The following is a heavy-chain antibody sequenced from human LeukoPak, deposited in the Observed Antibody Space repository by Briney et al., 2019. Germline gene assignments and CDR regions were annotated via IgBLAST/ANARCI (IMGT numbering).Heavy chain of an antibody. V-gene: IGHV4-59*01. J-gene: IGHJ4*02. CDR2: IYYSGST. CDR1: GGSISSYY. Sequence: SETLSLTCTVSGGSISSYYWGWIRQPPGKGLEWIGYIYYSGSTNYNPSLKSRVTISVDTSKNQFSLKLSSVTAADRAVYYCARDQLGNLDYWGQGTLVTVSS. D-gene: IGHD1-14*01. CDR3: ARDQLGNLDY.